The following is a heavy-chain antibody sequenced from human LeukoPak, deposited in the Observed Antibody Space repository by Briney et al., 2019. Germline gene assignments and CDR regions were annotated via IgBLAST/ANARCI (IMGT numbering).Heavy chain of an antibody. Sequence: ASVKVSCKASGYTFTDYYIHWVRQAPGQGLEWMGWVSPNSGGTNYAQKFQGRVTMTRDTSISTAYMELSSLRSDDTAVYYCARDRPSDYWGQGTLVTVSS. J-gene: IGHJ4*02. CDR3: ARDRPSDY. CDR2: VSPNSGGT. CDR1: GYTFTDYY. V-gene: IGHV1-2*02. D-gene: IGHD6-6*01.